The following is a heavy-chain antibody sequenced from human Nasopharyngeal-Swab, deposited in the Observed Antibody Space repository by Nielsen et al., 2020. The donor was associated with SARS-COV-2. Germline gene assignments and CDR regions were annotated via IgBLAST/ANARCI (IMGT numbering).Heavy chain of an antibody. D-gene: IGHD5-24*01. V-gene: IGHV1-46*01. CDR3: ARAFRDGYNYGH. J-gene: IGHJ4*02. Sequence: WVRQAPGQGLEWMGIINPSGGSTSYAQKFQGRVTMTRDTSTSTVYMELSSLRSEDTAVYYCARAFRDGYNYGHWGQGTLVTVS. CDR2: INPSGGST.